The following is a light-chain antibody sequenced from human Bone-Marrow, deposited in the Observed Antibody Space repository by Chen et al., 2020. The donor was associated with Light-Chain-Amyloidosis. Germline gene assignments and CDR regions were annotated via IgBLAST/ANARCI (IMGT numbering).Light chain of an antibody. V-gene: IGLV3-25*03. J-gene: IGLJ2*01. CDR3: QSADSSGTYGVI. CDR2: RDT. CDR1: DLPTKY. Sequence: SYELSQPPSVSVSPGQTARITCSGDDLPTKYAYWYQQKPGQAPVLVIHRDTERPSGISERFSGSNSGTTATLTISGVQAEDEADYHCQSADSSGTYGVIFGGGTTLTVL.